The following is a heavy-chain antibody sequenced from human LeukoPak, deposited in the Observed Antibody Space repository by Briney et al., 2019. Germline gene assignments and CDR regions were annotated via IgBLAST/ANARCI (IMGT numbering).Heavy chain of an antibody. CDR2: ISYDGSNK. V-gene: IGHV3-30-3*01. J-gene: IGHJ4*02. CDR1: GFTFSSYA. Sequence: GGSLRLSCAASGFTFSSYAMHWVRQAPGKGLEWVAVISYDGSNKYYADSVKGRFTISRDNSKNTLYLQMNSLRAEDTAVYYCARDIGSQWELQRGLDYWGQGTLVTVSS. CDR3: ARDIGSQWELQRGLDY. D-gene: IGHD1-26*01.